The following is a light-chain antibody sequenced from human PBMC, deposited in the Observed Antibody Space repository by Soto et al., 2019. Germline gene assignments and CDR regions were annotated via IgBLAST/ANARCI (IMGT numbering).Light chain of an antibody. CDR1: SSDVGGYNY. Sequence: QSALTQPGSVSGSPGQSVTISCTGTSSDVGGYNYVSWYQQHPGNAPKLMIYDVSKRPSWVPDRFSGSKSGNTASLTISGLQAEDESYYSCCSYAGSYTYVFGTGTKLTV. CDR3: CSYAGSYTYV. CDR2: DVS. V-gene: IGLV2-11*01. J-gene: IGLJ1*01.